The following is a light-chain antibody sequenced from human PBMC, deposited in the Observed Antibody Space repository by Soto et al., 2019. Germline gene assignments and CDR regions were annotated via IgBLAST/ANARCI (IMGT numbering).Light chain of an antibody. Sequence: EIVLTQSPGTLSLSPGERATLSCRASQSVSSSYLAWYQQKPGQSPRQLIYGASSRATGIPDRFSGSGAGTVLSLTITRQGREDLGVYYCQHFRTYFSGGTRVEIK. CDR2: GAS. CDR3: QHFRTY. J-gene: IGKJ4*01. CDR1: QSVSSSY. V-gene: IGKV3-20*01.